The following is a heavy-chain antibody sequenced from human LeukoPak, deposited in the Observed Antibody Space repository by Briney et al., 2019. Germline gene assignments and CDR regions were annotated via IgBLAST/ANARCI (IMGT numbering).Heavy chain of an antibody. CDR2: ISGSGGST. V-gene: IGHV3-23*01. D-gene: IGHD4-17*01. CDR3: AKDLDVTVTSHGYYYGMDV. CDR1: GFTFSSYA. Sequence: GGSLRLSCAASGFTFSSYAMSWVRQAPGKGLERVSAISGSGGSTYYADSVKGRFTISRDNSKNTLYLQMNSLRAEDTAVYYCAKDLDVTVTSHGYYYGMDVWGQGTTVTVSS. J-gene: IGHJ6*02.